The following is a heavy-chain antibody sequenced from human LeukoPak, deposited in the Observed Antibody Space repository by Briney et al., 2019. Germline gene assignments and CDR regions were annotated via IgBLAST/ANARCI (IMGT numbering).Heavy chain of an antibody. CDR3: ARGPRLAVYGDCDH. CDR2: ISSSSSYI. CDR1: GFTFSSYS. V-gene: IGHV3-21*01. J-gene: IGHJ5*02. D-gene: IGHD4-17*01. Sequence: GGSLRLSCAASGFTFSSYSMNWVRQAPGKGLEWVSSISSSSSYIYYADSVKGRFTISRDNAKNSPYLQMNSLRAEDTAVYYCARGPRLAVYGDCDHWGQGTLVTVSS.